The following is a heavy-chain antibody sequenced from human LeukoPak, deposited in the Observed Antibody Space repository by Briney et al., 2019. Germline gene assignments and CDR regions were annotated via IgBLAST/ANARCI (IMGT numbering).Heavy chain of an antibody. CDR1: GGTFSSYD. D-gene: IGHD6-13*01. CDR3: ARDEQDTSSWYSRWFDP. CDR2: IIPIFGSA. Sequence: ASVKVSCRASGGTFSSYDISWVRQAPGQGLEWMGGIIPIFGSANYSQKFQGGVTITADESTSTAYMELSNLRSEDTAVYYCARDEQDTSSWYSRWFDPWGQGTLVTVSS. J-gene: IGHJ5*02. V-gene: IGHV1-69*13.